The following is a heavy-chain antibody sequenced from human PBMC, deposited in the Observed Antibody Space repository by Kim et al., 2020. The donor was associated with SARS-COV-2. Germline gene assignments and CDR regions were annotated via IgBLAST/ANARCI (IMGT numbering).Heavy chain of an antibody. CDR2: ISWDGART. V-gene: IGHV3-23*01. CDR1: GFTFSTSP. Sequence: GGSLRLSSVASGFTFSTSPMGWVRQAPGEGLEWVSRISWDGARTYYADSVKGRVTMSSDKSKNTVYLDMNSLRVEDTAVYYCAKGVTNSGFDYWGQGAQVTVSS. CDR3: AKGVTNSGFDY. J-gene: IGHJ4*02. D-gene: IGHD4-17*01.